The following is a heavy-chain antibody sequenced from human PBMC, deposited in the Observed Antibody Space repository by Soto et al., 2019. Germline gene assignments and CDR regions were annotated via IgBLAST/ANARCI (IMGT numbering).Heavy chain of an antibody. D-gene: IGHD2-2*01. V-gene: IGHV1-3*01. CDR3: ARAGFCSTTSCSDACDI. CDR2: INAGNGNT. J-gene: IGHJ3*02. Sequence: ASVKVSCTASGYTLTSYAMHWVRHARGQRPEWMGWINAGNGNTKFSQRFQGRVTITRDTSANIAYMELSSLTSEDTAVYYCARAGFCSTTSCSDACDIWGQGTMVTVS. CDR1: GYTLTSYA.